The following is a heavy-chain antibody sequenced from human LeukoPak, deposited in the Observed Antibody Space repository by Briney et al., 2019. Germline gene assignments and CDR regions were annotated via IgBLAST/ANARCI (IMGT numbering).Heavy chain of an antibody. D-gene: IGHD3-10*01. CDR2: ISYDGSNK. J-gene: IGHJ6*03. V-gene: IGHV3-30*01. Sequence: GGSLRLSCAASGFTFSSHAMHWVRQAPGKGLEWVSIISYDGSNKYYADSVKGRFTISRDNSKNTLYLQINSLSTEDTAVYYCARGGSGSYYYYFYYMDVWGKGTTVTVSS. CDR1: GFTFSSHA. CDR3: ARGGSGSYYYYFYYMDV.